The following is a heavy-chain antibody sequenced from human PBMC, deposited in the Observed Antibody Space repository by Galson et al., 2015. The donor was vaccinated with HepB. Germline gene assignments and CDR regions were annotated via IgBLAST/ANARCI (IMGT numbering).Heavy chain of an antibody. CDR1: GFSFFDYA. CDR2: ISDSGDTT. D-gene: IGHD1/OR15-1a*01. J-gene: IGHJ6*02. Sequence: SLRLSCATSGFSFFDYAMSWVRQAPGKGLEWVSVISDSGDTTNYADSVKGRLIISRDNSKNILYLQTNSLRDEDTAVYYCAKELFSLREYKVGEIVPSEQYGIDVWGQGTTVTVSS. CDR3: AKELFSLREYKVGEIVPSEQYGIDV. V-gene: IGHV3-23*01.